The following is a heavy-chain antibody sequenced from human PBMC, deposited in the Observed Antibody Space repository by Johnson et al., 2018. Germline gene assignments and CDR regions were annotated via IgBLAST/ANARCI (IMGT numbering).Heavy chain of an antibody. Sequence: EVQLGEAGGGVVRPGGSLGLACAGSGFAFGDYGISWVRQVPGKGLEWVSGISGSGGSTFYAESVKGRFTISRDNSKNTRYLQMNSLRAEDTAVYYCARGSWGTVTDYYYYMDVWGKGTTVTVSS. CDR2: ISGSGGST. D-gene: IGHD4-11*01. J-gene: IGHJ6*03. CDR1: GFAFGDYG. V-gene: IGHV3-20*04. CDR3: ARGSWGTVTDYYYYMDV.